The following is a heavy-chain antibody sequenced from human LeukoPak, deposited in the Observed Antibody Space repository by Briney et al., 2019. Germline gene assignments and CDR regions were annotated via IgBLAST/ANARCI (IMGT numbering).Heavy chain of an antibody. CDR1: GFSFSTYA. D-gene: IGHD2-2*01. V-gene: IGHV3-23*01. Sequence: GGSLRLSCAASGFSFSTYAMTWVRQAPGKGLEWVSALSASGGTTYYADSVKGRFTTSRDNSRNTLYLQMNSLRAEDTAVYHCAKLPREYCSSTSCPNWFDAWGLGTLVTVSS. CDR2: LSASGGTT. CDR3: AKLPREYCSSTSCPNWFDA. J-gene: IGHJ5*02.